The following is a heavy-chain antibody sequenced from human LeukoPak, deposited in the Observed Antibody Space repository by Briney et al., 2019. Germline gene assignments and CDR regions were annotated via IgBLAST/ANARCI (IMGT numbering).Heavy chain of an antibody. Sequence: PSETLSLTCTVSGGSISSYYWSWIRQPAGEGLEWIGRIYTSGSTNYNPSLKSRVTMSVDTSKNQFSLKLSSVTAADTAVYYCAIAYCGGDCYSPYYYYMDVWGKGTTVTVSS. J-gene: IGHJ6*03. D-gene: IGHD2-21*01. CDR2: IYTSGST. V-gene: IGHV4-4*07. CDR1: GGSISSYY. CDR3: AIAYCGGDCYSPYYYYMDV.